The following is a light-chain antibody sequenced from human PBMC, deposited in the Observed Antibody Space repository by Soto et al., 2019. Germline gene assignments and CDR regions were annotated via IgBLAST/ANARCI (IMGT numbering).Light chain of an antibody. Sequence: DIQMTQSPSTLSASVGDRVTITCRASQSISYWLAWYQQKPGKAPKLLIYRASTLESGVPSRFSGSGSGPEFTLTISTLQTHDLAIYDCQQYYISSVTFGQGTKVDIK. V-gene: IGKV1-5*03. CDR1: QSISYW. CDR3: QQYYISSVT. J-gene: IGKJ1*01. CDR2: RAS.